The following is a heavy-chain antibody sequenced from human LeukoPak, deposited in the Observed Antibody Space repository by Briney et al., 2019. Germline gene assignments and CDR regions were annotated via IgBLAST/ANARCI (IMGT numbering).Heavy chain of an antibody. Sequence: GGSLRLSCAASGFTFSSYLMSWVRQAPGKGLEWVANIKQDGSEKYYVDSVKGRFTISRDNAKNSLYLQMNSLRAEDTAVYYCARDIVSGWNDYWGQGTLVTVSS. CDR1: GFTFSSYL. CDR2: IKQDGSEK. CDR3: ARDIVSGWNDY. D-gene: IGHD6-19*01. V-gene: IGHV3-7*01. J-gene: IGHJ4*02.